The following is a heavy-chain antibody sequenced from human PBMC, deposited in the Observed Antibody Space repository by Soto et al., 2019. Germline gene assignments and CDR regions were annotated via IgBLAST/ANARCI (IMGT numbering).Heavy chain of an antibody. CDR1: GFTFSSYG. V-gene: IGHV3-7*03. CDR2: IKQDGSEE. D-gene: IGHD3-22*01. CDR3: ARDASSTGYYDSYYYYGLEV. Sequence: VQLVESGGGVVQPGRSLRLSCAASGFTFSSYGMHWVRQAPGKGLEWVANIKQDGSEEHYVDSVKGRFTISRDNAMHSLYLQMNDLRAEDTAVYYCARDASSTGYYDSYYYYGLEVWGHGTTVTVSS. J-gene: IGHJ6*02.